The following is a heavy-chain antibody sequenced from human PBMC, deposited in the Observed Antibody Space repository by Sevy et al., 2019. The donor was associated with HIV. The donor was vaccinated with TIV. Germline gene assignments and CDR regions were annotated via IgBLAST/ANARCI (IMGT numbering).Heavy chain of an antibody. CDR1: GYTFTSYR. CDR3: ARAYCSGGSCYSLAY. Sequence: ASVKVSCKASGYTFTSYRVSWVRQAPGQGREWMRWISAHNGDTHYAQKFQGRVTMTTDTPTSTAYMDLRSLRSDDTAVYYCARAYCSGGSCYSLAYWGQGTLVTVSS. CDR2: ISAHNGDT. V-gene: IGHV1-18*01. D-gene: IGHD2-15*01. J-gene: IGHJ4*02.